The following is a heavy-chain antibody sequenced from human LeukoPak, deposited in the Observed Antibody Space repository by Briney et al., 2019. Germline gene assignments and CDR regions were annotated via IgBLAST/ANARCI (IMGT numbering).Heavy chain of an antibody. CDR2: MNPNSGNT. D-gene: IGHD6-13*01. CDR1: GYTFTSYD. Sequence: GSVKVSCKASGYTFTSYDINWVRQATGQGLEWMGWMNPNSGNTGYAQKFQGRVTITRNTSISTAYMELSSLRSEDTAVYYCARVRSPGIAAAGTLDYWGQGTLVTVSS. CDR3: ARVRSPGIAAAGTLDY. V-gene: IGHV1-8*03. J-gene: IGHJ4*02.